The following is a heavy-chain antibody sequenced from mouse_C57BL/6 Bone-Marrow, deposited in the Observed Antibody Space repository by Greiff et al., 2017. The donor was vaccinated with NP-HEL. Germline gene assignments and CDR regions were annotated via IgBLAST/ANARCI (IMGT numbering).Heavy chain of an antibody. D-gene: IGHD1-1*01. CDR2: FYPGSGSI. Sequence: QVQLKESGAELVKPGASVKLSCKASGYTFTEYTIHWVKQRSGQGLEWIGWFYPGSGSIKYNEKFKDKATLTADKSSSTVYMDLSKLTSEDSAVYFCARHGDYFGSSYGYFDVWGTGTTVTVSS. V-gene: IGHV1-62-2*01. CDR3: ARHGDYFGSSYGYFDV. CDR1: GYTFTEYT. J-gene: IGHJ1*03.